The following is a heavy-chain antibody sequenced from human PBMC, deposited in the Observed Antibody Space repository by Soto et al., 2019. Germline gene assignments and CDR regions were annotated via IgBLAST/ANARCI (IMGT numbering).Heavy chain of an antibody. V-gene: IGHV4-30-4*01. CDR3: ARGGSYPHLYFDY. D-gene: IGHD1-26*01. CDR1: GGSISSGDYY. J-gene: IGHJ4*02. CDR2: IYYSGST. Sequence: SETLSLTCTVSGGSISSGDYYWSWIRQPPGKGLEWIGYIYYSGSTYYNPSLKSRVTISVDTSKNQFSLKLSSVTAADPAVYYCARGGSYPHLYFDYWGQGTLVPVSS.